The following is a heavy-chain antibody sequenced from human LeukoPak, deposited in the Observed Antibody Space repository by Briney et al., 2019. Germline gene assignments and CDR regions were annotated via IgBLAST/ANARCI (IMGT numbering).Heavy chain of an antibody. CDR3: ARVGGFYYFDH. Sequence: GGSLRLSCAASGITVSTNYMTWVRQAPGKGLEWVSVNHSGGTTSYVDSVKGRFTISRDNSKNTLYLQMNSLRVEDTAVYFCARVGGFYYFDHWGQGTLVTVSS. CDR2: NHSGGTT. D-gene: IGHD2/OR15-2a*01. V-gene: IGHV3-53*05. J-gene: IGHJ4*02. CDR1: GITVSTNY.